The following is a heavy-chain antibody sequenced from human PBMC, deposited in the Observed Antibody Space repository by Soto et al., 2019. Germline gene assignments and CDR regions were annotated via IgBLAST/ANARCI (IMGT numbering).Heavy chain of an antibody. CDR2: TSGDGRIM. Sequence: PVGSLRLSCAASGLTFSSYPMHWVRQAPGKGLEHVSSTSGDGRIMYYLDSVKGRFTISRDNSKNTLYLQMGSLRTEDMAVYYCARGRAAYYFDYWGQGALVTVSS. D-gene: IGHD6-25*01. CDR1: GLTFSSYP. V-gene: IGHV3-64*02. J-gene: IGHJ4*02. CDR3: ARGRAAYYFDY.